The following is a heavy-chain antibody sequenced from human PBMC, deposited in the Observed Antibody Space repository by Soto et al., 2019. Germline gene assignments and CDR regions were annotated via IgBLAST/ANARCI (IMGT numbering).Heavy chain of an antibody. CDR2: INPKSGGT. V-gene: IGHV1-2*02. CDR3: ATYCTDTSCYFYYSMDI. J-gene: IGHJ6*02. CDR1: GYAFTDYY. D-gene: IGHD2-2*01. Sequence: QVQLVQSGAEVKKPGASVKVSCKASGYAFTDYYIHWVRQAPGQGLEWMGWINPKSGGTNSAEKFQGRVTMTRDTSISTAHMELSRLRSDDTALYYCATYCTDTSCYFYYSMDIWGQGTTVTVSS.